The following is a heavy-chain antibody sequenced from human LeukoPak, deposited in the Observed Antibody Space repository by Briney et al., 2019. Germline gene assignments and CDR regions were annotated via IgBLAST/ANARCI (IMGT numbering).Heavy chain of an antibody. CDR2: MSNGGST. CDR1: GDSISTYF. Sequence: TASETLSLTCTVSGDSISTYFWTWIRQPPGRGLEWIGYMSNGGSTSYNPSLESRVTLSLDVSRNQFSLRLTSVTAADTAVYYCARGHPFDIWGQGTMVTVSS. CDR3: ARGHPFDI. V-gene: IGHV4-59*08. J-gene: IGHJ3*02.